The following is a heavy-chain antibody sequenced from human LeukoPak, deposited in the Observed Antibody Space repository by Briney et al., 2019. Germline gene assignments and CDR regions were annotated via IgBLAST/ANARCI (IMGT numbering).Heavy chain of an antibody. V-gene: IGHV3-23*01. CDR1: GFTFATYA. CDR3: AKRYCSGGSCYSYFDY. Sequence: PGGSLRLSCAASGFTFATYAMSWIRQAPGKGLEWVSTISNSGGSTYYADSVKGRFTISRDNSKNTLYLQMNSLRAEDTAVYYCAKRYCSGGSCYSYFDYWGQGTLVTVSS. CDR2: ISNSGGST. D-gene: IGHD2-15*01. J-gene: IGHJ4*02.